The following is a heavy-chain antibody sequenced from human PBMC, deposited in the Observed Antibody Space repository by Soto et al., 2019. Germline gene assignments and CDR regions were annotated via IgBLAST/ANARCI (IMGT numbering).Heavy chain of an antibody. CDR1: GFTFSSYA. CDR2: ISSNGGST. J-gene: IGHJ4*02. V-gene: IGHV3-64*01. D-gene: IGHD3-9*01. Sequence: PGGSLRLSCAASGFTFSSYAMHWVRQAPGKGLEYVSAISSNGGSTYYANSVKGRFTISRDNSKNTLYLQMGSLRAEDMAVYYCARASADYDILTGYLSYFDYWGQGTLVTVSS. CDR3: ARASADYDILTGYLSYFDY.